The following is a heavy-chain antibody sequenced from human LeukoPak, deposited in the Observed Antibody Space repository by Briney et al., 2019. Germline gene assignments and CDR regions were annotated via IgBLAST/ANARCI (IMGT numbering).Heavy chain of an antibody. Sequence: SETLSLTCAVYGGSFSGYYWSWIRQPPGNGLEWIGEINHSGSTNYNPSLKSRVTISVDTSKNQFSLKLSSVTAADTAVYYCAREQLQPRGYYYYMDVWGKGTTVTVSS. CDR2: INHSGST. CDR1: GGSFSGYY. D-gene: IGHD5-24*01. V-gene: IGHV4-34*01. CDR3: AREQLQPRGYYYYMDV. J-gene: IGHJ6*03.